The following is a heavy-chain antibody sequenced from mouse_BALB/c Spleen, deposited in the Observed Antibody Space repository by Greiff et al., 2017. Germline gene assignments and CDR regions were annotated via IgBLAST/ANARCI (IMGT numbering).Heavy chain of an antibody. V-gene: IGHV3-2*02. CDR2: ISYSGST. CDR1: GYSITSDYA. CDR3: ARSPFLYYGSSYFDY. J-gene: IGHJ2*01. Sequence: EVQLVESGPGLVKPSQSLSLTCTVTGYSITSDYAWNWIRQFPGNKLEWMGYISYSGSTSYNPSLKSRISITRDTSKNQFFLQLNSVTTEDTATYYCARSPFLYYGSSYFDYWGQGTTLTVSS. D-gene: IGHD1-1*01.